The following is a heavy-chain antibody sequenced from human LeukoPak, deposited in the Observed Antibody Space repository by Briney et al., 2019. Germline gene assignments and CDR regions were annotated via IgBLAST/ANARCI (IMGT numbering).Heavy chain of an antibody. V-gene: IGHV3-15*01. D-gene: IGHD2-2*01. CDR1: GFTFSNAW. CDR3: TTCSSTSGTYYYYGMDV. CDR2: IKSKTDGGTT. Sequence: GGSLRLSCAASGFTFSNAWMSWVRQAPGKGLEWAGRIKSKTDGGTTDYAAPVKGRFTISRDDSKNTLYLQMNSLKTEDTAVYYCTTCSSTSGTYYYYGMDVWGQGTTVTVSS. J-gene: IGHJ6*02.